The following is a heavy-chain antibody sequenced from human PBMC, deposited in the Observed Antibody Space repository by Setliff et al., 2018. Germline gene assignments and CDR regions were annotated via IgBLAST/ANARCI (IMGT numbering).Heavy chain of an antibody. V-gene: IGHV4-38-2*01. CDR1: VYSISRDCH. J-gene: IGHJ5*02. Sequence: LSLTCAVSVYSISRDCHWGWIRQPPGKGLEWIGSIYYSGNTYYNASLKGRVTISGDTSKNQFSLKLSSVTAADTAVYYCARHHRGVIISWFDPWGQGTLVTVSS. D-gene: IGHD3-10*01. CDR3: ARHHRGVIISWFDP. CDR2: IYYSGNT.